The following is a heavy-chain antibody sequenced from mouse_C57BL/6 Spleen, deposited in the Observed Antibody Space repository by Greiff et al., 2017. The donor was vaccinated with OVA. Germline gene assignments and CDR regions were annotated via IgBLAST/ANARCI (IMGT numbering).Heavy chain of an antibody. V-gene: IGHV1-72*01. CDR2: IDPNSGGT. D-gene: IGHD2-4*01. Sequence: QVQLKQPGAELVKPGASVKLSCKASGYTFTSYWMHWVKQRPGRGLEWIGRIDPNSGGTKYNEKFKSKATLTVDKPSSTAYMQLSSLTSEDSAVYYCATEWYDYEGFAYWGQGTLVTVSA. CDR3: ATEWYDYEGFAY. J-gene: IGHJ3*01. CDR1: GYTFTSYW.